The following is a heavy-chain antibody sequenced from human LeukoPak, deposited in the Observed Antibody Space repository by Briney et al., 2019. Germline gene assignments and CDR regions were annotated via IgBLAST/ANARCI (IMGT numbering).Heavy chain of an antibody. CDR2: INPNSGGA. J-gene: IGHJ4*02. CDR3: AREEAIRGYSYGPYFDH. D-gene: IGHD5-18*01. Sequence: GASVKVSCKASGYTFTGYYMHWVRQAPGQGLEWMGRINPNSGGATYAQKFQGRVTLTRDTSINTAYMELSSLRSEDTAVYYCAREEAIRGYSYGPYFDHWGQGTLVTVSS. CDR1: GYTFTGYY. V-gene: IGHV1-2*06.